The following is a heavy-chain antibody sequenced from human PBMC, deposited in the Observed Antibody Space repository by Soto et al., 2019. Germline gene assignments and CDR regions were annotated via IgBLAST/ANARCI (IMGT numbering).Heavy chain of an antibody. V-gene: IGHV3-30*18. D-gene: IGHD3-3*01. CDR3: AKKWERFLEWLPTYYGMDV. J-gene: IGHJ6*02. CDR1: GFTFSSYG. CDR2: ISYDGSNK. Sequence: LRLSCAASGFTFSSYGMHWVRQAPGKGLEWVAVISYDGSNKYYADSVKGRFTISRDNSKNTLYLQMNSLRAEDTAVYYCAKKWERFLEWLPTYYGMDVWGQGTTVTVSS.